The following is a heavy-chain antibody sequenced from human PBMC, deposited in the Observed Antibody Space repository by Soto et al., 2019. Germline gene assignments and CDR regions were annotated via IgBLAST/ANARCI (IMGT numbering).Heavy chain of an antibody. CDR3: ARTPGGHNWNAAGQGWFDP. Sequence: ASVKVSCKASGYTFTSYGISWVRQAPGQGLEWMGWISAYNGNTNYAQKLQGRVTMTTDTSTSTAYMELRSLRSDDTAVYYCARTPGGHNWNAAGQGWFDPWGPGTLVTVYS. CDR1: GYTFTSYG. CDR2: ISAYNGNT. V-gene: IGHV1-18*04. D-gene: IGHD1-1*01. J-gene: IGHJ5*02.